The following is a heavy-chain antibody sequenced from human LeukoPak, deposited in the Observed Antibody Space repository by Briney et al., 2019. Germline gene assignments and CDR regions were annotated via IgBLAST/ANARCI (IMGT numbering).Heavy chain of an antibody. V-gene: IGHV3-23*01. J-gene: IGHJ4*02. Sequence: PGGSLRLSCAASGFTFTNYAMSWVRQTPGKGLEWVSATVGSGPDTYHADSVKGRFTIARDNSKNTLYLQMNSLRAEDTGVYYCAREHPYYNDSSGTALMAEIKYYFDYWGQGTLVTVSS. D-gene: IGHD3-22*01. CDR3: AREHPYYNDSSGTALMAEIKYYFDY. CDR1: GFTFTNYA. CDR2: TVGSGPDT.